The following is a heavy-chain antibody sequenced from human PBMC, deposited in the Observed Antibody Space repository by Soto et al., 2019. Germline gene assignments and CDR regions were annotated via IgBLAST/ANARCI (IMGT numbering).Heavy chain of an antibody. D-gene: IGHD3-9*01. CDR2: INPSGST. J-gene: IGHJ4*02. V-gene: IGHV4-34*01. CDR1: GGSFSSYY. CDR3: ARGTGAFDY. Sequence: SETLSLTCAVYGGSFSSYYWSWIRQPPGKGLEWIGEINPSGSTNYNPSLKSRVTMSVDTSKNQFSLKLSSVTAADTAVYYCARGTGAFDYWGQGTLVTVSS.